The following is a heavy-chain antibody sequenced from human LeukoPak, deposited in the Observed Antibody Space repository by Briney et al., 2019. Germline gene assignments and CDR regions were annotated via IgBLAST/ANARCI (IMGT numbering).Heavy chain of an antibody. V-gene: IGHV4-59*01. CDR2: IYYSGST. Sequence: PSETLSLTCTVSGGSISGYYWSWIRQPPGKGLEWIGYIYYSGSTNYNPSLKSRVTISVDTSKNQFSLKLSSVTAADTAVYYCASSSSGYYYFDYWGQGTLVTVSS. J-gene: IGHJ4*02. D-gene: IGHD3-22*01. CDR1: GGSISGYY. CDR3: ASSSSGYYYFDY.